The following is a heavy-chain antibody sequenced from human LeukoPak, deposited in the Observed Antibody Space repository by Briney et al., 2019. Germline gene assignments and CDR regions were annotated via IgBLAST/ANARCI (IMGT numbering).Heavy chain of an antibody. CDR1: GGSISSGGYY. D-gene: IGHD2-2*01. Sequence: SETLSLTCTVSGGSISSGGYYWSWIRQPPGKGLEWIGYIYHSGSTYYNPSLKSRVTISVDRSKNQFSLKLSSVTAADTAVYYCARDLSVVVPAAPPAFDIWGQGTMVTVSS. CDR3: ARDLSVVVPAAPPAFDI. V-gene: IGHV4-30-2*01. CDR2: IYHSGST. J-gene: IGHJ3*02.